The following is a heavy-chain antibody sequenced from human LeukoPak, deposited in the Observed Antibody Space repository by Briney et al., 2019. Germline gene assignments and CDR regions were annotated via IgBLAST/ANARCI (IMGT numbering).Heavy chain of an antibody. CDR3: AKGRSSGGSCVNY. J-gene: IGHJ4*02. CDR2: ISGSGGDT. CDR1: GFTFSTYT. V-gene: IGHV3-23*01. D-gene: IGHD2-15*01. Sequence: PGGSLRLSCAASGFTFSTYTMNWVRQAPGKGLEWVSVISGSGGDTYYADSVKGRFTISRDNSKNTVYLQMNSLRAEDTAVYYCAKGRSSGGSCVNYWGQGTLVSVS.